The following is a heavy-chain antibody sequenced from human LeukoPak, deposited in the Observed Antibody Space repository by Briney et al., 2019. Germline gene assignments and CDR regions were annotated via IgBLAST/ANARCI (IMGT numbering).Heavy chain of an antibody. J-gene: IGHJ5*02. D-gene: IGHD3-22*01. V-gene: IGHV3-23*01. CDR1: GFVFNNYG. Sequence: GGSLRLSCAASGFVFNNYGLTWVRQAPGKGLEWVSAIRNAGSSTTYADLVKGRFTICRDNSKNTLFLQMNSLRAEDTALYYCAKGSSGYFLDLWGHGTLVTVSS. CDR3: AKGSSGYFLDL. CDR2: IRNAGSST.